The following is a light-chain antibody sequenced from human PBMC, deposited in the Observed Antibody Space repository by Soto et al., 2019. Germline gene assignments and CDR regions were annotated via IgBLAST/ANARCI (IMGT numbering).Light chain of an antibody. CDR3: QQRRNWPLT. CDR1: QSVSSY. CDR2: DAS. J-gene: IGKJ4*01. Sequence: EIMLTQSPATLSLSPGERATLSCRASQSVSSYLAWYQQKPGRAPRLLIYDASNRAAGIPARFSGSGSGTDFTLTISSLDPEDFAVYSCQQRRNWPLTFGGGTRVDIK. V-gene: IGKV3-11*01.